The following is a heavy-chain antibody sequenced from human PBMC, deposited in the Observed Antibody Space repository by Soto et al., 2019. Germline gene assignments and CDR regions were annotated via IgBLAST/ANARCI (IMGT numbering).Heavy chain of an antibody. CDR3: ARRRIAARHYFDY. CDR2: IYYSGST. V-gene: IGHV4-39*01. D-gene: IGHD6-6*01. J-gene: IGHJ4*02. Sequence: ETLSLTCTVSGGSISSSSYYWGWIRQPPGKGLEWIGSIYYSGSTYYNPSLKSRVTISVDTSKNQFSLKLSSVTAADTAVYYCARRRIAARHYFDYWGQGTLVTVSS. CDR1: GGSISSSSYY.